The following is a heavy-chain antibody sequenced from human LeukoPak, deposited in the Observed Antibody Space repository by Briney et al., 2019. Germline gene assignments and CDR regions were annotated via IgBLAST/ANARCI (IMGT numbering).Heavy chain of an antibody. Sequence: GRSLRLSCAASGFTFSSYGMHWVRQAPGKGLEGGAVISYDGSNKYYADSVKGRFTISRDNSKNTLYLQMNSLRAEDTAVYYCANSPIGSSGWYDYWGQGTLVTVSS. CDR2: ISYDGSNK. V-gene: IGHV3-30*18. CDR1: GFTFSSYG. CDR3: ANSPIGSSGWYDY. D-gene: IGHD6-19*01. J-gene: IGHJ4*02.